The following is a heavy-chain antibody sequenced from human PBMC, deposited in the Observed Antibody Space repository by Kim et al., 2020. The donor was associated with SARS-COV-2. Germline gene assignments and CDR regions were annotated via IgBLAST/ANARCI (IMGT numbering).Heavy chain of an antibody. CDR2: INAGNGNT. CDR1: GYTFTSYA. J-gene: IGHJ6*02. CDR3: ARGGYYGSGSYTYYYGMDV. D-gene: IGHD3-10*01. Sequence: ASVKVSCKASGYTFTSYAMHWVRQAPGQRLEWMGWINAGNGNTKYSQKFQGRVTITRDTSASTAYMELSSLRSEDTAVYYCARGGYYGSGSYTYYYGMDVWGQGTTVTVSS. V-gene: IGHV1-3*01.